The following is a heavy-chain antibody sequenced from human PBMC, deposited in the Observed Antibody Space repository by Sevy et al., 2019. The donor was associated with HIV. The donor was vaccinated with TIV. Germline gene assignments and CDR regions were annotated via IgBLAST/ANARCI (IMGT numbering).Heavy chain of an antibody. J-gene: IGHJ4*02. CDR3: ARAEWDLLYYFDY. CDR2: ISSSSSTI. D-gene: IGHD1-26*01. Sequence: GGSLRLSCAASGFTFSSYSMNWVRQAPGKGLERVSYISSSSSTIYYADSVKGRFTISRDNAKNSLYLQMNSLRDEDTAVYYCARAEWDLLYYFDYWGQGTLVTVSS. V-gene: IGHV3-48*02. CDR1: GFTFSSYS.